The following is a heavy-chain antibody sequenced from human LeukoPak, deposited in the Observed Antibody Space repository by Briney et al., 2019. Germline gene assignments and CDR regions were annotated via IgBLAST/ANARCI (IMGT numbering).Heavy chain of an antibody. V-gene: IGHV4-31*03. Sequence: SETLSLTCTVSGGSLSSGGYYWSWLRQHPGRGLEWIGYIYYSGRTYYNPSLKSRVTISVDTSKNQFSLKLSSVTAADTAVYYCASKRGSGYPFDYWGQGTLVTVSS. CDR3: ASKRGSGYPFDY. J-gene: IGHJ4*02. CDR1: GGSLSSGGYY. D-gene: IGHD3-22*01. CDR2: IYYSGRT.